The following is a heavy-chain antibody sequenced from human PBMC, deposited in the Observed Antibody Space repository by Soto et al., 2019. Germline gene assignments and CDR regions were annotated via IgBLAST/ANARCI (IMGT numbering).Heavy chain of an antibody. Sequence: ASVKVSCKASGYTFTSYGISWVRQAPGQGLEWMGWISAYNGNTNYAQKLQGRVTMTTDTSTSTAYMELRSLRSDDTAVYYFARGSYCSGGSCYSEDLHNDYWGQGTLVTVSS. CDR1: GYTFTSYG. CDR3: ARGSYCSGGSCYSEDLHNDY. V-gene: IGHV1-18*01. CDR2: ISAYNGNT. D-gene: IGHD2-15*01. J-gene: IGHJ4*02.